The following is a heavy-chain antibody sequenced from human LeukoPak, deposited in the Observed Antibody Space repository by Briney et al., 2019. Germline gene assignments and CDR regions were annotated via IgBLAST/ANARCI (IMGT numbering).Heavy chain of an antibody. CDR1: GYSFTNYW. CDR2: IDPSDSYT. J-gene: IGHJ4*02. Sequence: GESLKISCKGSGYSFTNYWIGWVRQMPGKGLEWMGRIDPSDSYTNYSPSFQGHVTVSADKSISTAYLQWSSLKASDTAMYYCARRWGYYGSGSYLKDYWGQGTLVTVSS. D-gene: IGHD3-10*01. CDR3: ARRWGYYGSGSYLKDY. V-gene: IGHV5-10-1*01.